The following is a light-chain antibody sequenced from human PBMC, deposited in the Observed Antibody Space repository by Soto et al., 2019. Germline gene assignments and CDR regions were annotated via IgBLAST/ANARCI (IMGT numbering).Light chain of an antibody. Sequence: EIVLTQSPGTLSLSPGERATHACRASQSISSSYLAWYQQKPGQAPRLLIYAASSRATGIPDRFSGSGSGTDFTLTISRLEPEDFAVYYCQQYGSSSYTFGQGTQLEIK. J-gene: IGKJ2*01. CDR2: AAS. V-gene: IGKV3-20*01. CDR1: QSISSSY. CDR3: QQYGSSSYT.